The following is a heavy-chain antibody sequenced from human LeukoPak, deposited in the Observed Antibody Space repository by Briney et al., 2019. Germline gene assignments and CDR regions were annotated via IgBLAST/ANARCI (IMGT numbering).Heavy chain of an antibody. CDR2: ISGGGGST. CDR3: AKFYDILTGYFDY. CDR1: GFTFSGYA. Sequence: PGGSLRLSCAASGFTFSGYAMSWVRQSPGKGLDWVSTISGGGGSTYYAYYTDSVRGRFTISRDNSKNTRYLQMNSLRAEDTAVYYCAKFYDILTGYFDYWGQGTLVTVSS. D-gene: IGHD3-9*01. J-gene: IGHJ4*02. V-gene: IGHV3-23*01.